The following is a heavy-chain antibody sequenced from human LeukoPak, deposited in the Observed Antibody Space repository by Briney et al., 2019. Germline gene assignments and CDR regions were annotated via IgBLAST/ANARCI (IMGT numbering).Heavy chain of an antibody. CDR1: GYTFISYD. CDR2: MNPNSGNT. Sequence: ASVSVSCKASGYTFISYDINWVRQATGQGLEWMGWMNPNSGNTGYAQKFQGRVAMIRDTSIGTAYMELSSLRFEDTAVYYCARVSYLYDSSGNPYFDSFDIWGQGTMVTVSS. CDR3: ARVSYLYDSSGNPYFDSFDI. D-gene: IGHD3-22*01. V-gene: IGHV1-8*01. J-gene: IGHJ3*02.